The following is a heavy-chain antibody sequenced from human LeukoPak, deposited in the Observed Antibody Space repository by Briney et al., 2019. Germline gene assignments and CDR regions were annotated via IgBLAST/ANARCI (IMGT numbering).Heavy chain of an antibody. CDR3: ATGYSSSWAKFDP. Sequence: PSETLSLTCTVSGGSISSGSYYWSWIRQPAGKGLEWIGRIYTSGSTNYNPSLKSRVTISVDTSKNQFSLKLSSVTAADTAVYYCATGYSSSWAKFDPWGQGTLVTVSS. V-gene: IGHV4-61*02. D-gene: IGHD6-13*01. CDR1: GGSISSGSYY. J-gene: IGHJ5*02. CDR2: IYTSGST.